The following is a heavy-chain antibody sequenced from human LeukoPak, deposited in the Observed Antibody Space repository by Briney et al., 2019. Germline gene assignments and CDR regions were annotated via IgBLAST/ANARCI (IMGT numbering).Heavy chain of an antibody. CDR2: IYYSGST. D-gene: IGHD3-22*01. Sequence: PSETLSLTCTVSGGSISSYYWNWVRQPPGKGLEWIGYIYYSGSTNYNPSLKSRVTISVDTSKNQFSLKLSSVTAADTAVYYCARVSGLSRYYGSSAYQYYFDYWGQGTLVTVSS. CDR1: GGSISSYY. V-gene: IGHV4-59*01. CDR3: ARVSGLSRYYGSSAYQYYFDY. J-gene: IGHJ4*02.